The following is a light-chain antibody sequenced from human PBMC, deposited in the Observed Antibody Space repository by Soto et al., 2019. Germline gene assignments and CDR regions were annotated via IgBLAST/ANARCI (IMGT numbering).Light chain of an antibody. Sequence: DIQLTQSPSTLSASVGDRVTITCRASQTISSWLAWYQQKPGKAPKLLIYQASTLKSGIPSRFSVSGSGTEFTFTNSSLQPNYVATYYCQHYNSYSQSSGRGTKVDVK. J-gene: IGKJ4*01. CDR1: QTISSW. CDR3: QHYNSYSQS. CDR2: QAS. V-gene: IGKV1-5*01.